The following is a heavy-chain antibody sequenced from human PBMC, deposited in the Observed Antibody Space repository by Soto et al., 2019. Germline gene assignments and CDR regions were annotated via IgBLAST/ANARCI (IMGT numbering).Heavy chain of an antibody. V-gene: IGHV1-3*01. CDR3: ARIAVVAATRSPWFDP. Sequence: ASVKVSCKASGYTFTSYAMHWVRQAPGQGLEWMGWINAGNGNTKYSQKFQGRVTITRDTSASTAYMELSSLRSEGTAVYYCARIAVVAATRSPWFDPWGQGTLVTVSS. D-gene: IGHD2-15*01. CDR2: INAGNGNT. J-gene: IGHJ5*02. CDR1: GYTFTSYA.